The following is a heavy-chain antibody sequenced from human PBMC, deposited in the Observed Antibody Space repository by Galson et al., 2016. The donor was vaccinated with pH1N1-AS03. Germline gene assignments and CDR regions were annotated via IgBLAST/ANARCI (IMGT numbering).Heavy chain of an antibody. J-gene: IGHJ5*02. CDR3: ARRVYGDYVNWFDP. Sequence: ETLSLTCTVSGGSISSSSYYCGWIRQPPGKGLEWIGSIYYSGSTYYNPSLKSRVTISVDTSKNQFSLKLSSVTAADTAVYYCARRVYGDYVNWFDPWGQGTLVTVSS. D-gene: IGHD4-17*01. V-gene: IGHV4-39*01. CDR2: IYYSGST. CDR1: GGSISSSSYY.